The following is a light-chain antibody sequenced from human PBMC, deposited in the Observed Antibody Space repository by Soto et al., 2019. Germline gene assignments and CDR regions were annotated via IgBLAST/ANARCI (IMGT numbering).Light chain of an antibody. CDR3: SSYTDRKHLV. J-gene: IGLJ1*01. CDR2: DVT. V-gene: IGLV2-8*01. CDR1: SSDIGGYNS. Sequence: QSALTQSPSASGSPGQSVTISCTGTSSDIGGYNSVSWYQHHPGKAPKVMIYDVTKRPSGVPDRFSGSKSGNTASLTVSALQAEDEADYYCSSYTDRKHLVFGTGTKLTVL.